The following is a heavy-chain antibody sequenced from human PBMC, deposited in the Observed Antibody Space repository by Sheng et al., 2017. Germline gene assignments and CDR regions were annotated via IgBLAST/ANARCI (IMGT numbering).Heavy chain of an antibody. CDR3: AKGARIFGVVIVDYFDY. V-gene: IGHV3-23*04. D-gene: IGHD3-3*01. CDR1: GFTFSSYA. Sequence: EVQLVESGGGLVQPWGVPSRLSCAASGFTFSSYAMSWVRQAPGKGLEWVSAISGSGGSTYYADSVKGRFTISRDNSKNTLYLQMNSLRAEDTAVYYCAKGARIFGVVIVDYFDYWGQGTLVTVSS. J-gene: IGHJ4*02. CDR2: ISGSGGST.